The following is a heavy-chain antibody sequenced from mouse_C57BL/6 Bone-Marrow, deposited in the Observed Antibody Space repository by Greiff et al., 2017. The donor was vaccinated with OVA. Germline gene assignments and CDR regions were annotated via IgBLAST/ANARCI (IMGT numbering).Heavy chain of an antibody. D-gene: IGHD1-1*01. Sequence: QVQLQQSGSELRSPGSSVRLSCKDFDSEVFPIAYMSWVRQKPGHGFEWIGGILPSIGRTIYGEKFEDKATLDADTLSNTAYLELNSLTSADSAIYYCARGYYGSSSYYAMDYWGQGTSVTVSS. CDR1: DSEVFPIAY. CDR2: ILPSIGRT. J-gene: IGHJ4*01. V-gene: IGHV15-2*01. CDR3: ARGYYGSSSYYAMDY.